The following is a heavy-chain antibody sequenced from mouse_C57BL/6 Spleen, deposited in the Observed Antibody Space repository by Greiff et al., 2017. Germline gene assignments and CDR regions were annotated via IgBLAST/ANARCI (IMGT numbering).Heavy chain of an antibody. CDR3: ARMRYDYDVGAMDY. V-gene: IGHV1-52*01. J-gene: IGHJ4*01. D-gene: IGHD2-4*01. CDR1: GYTFTSYW. Sequence: QVQLKEPGAELVRPGSSVKLSCKASGYTFTSYWMHWVKQRPIQGLEWIGNIDPSDSETHYNQKFKDKATLTVDKSSSTAYMQLSSLTSEDSAVYYCARMRYDYDVGAMDYWGQGTSVTVSS. CDR2: IDPSDSET.